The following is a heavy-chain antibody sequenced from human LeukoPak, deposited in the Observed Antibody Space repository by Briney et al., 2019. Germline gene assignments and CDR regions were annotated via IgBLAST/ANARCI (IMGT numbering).Heavy chain of an antibody. CDR3: ARAPRSWGFDY. J-gene: IGHJ4*02. CDR2: VIPIFGTA. V-gene: IGHV1-69*13. Sequence: GASVKVSCKASGGTFSSYAISWVRQAPGQGLEWMGGVIPIFGTANYAQKFQGRVTITADESTSTAYMELTDLRSEDTAVYYCARAPRSWGFDYWGQGTLVTVSS. CDR1: GGTFSSYA. D-gene: IGHD7-27*01.